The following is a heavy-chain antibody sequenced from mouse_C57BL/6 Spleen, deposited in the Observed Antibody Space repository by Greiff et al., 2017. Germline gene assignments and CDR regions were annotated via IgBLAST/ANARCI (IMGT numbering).Heavy chain of an antibody. V-gene: IGHV1-69*01. Sequence: VQLQQPGAELVMPGASVKLSCKASGYTFTSYWMHWVKQRPGQGLEWIGEIDPSDSYTNYNQKFKGKSTLTVDKSSSTAYMQLSSLTSEDSAVYYCARGYDGSSYGFAYWGQGTLVTVSA. CDR3: ARGYDGSSYGFAY. CDR1: GYTFTSYW. CDR2: IDPSDSYT. J-gene: IGHJ3*01. D-gene: IGHD1-1*01.